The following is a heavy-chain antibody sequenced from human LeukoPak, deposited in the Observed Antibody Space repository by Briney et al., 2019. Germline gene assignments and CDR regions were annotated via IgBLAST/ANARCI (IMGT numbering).Heavy chain of an antibody. V-gene: IGHV4-30-2*01. CDR2: IYHSGST. J-gene: IGHJ3*02. Sequence: PSETLSLTCTVSGASISSGGYYWSWIRQPPGKGLEWIGYIYHSGSTYYNPSLKSRVTISVDRSKNQFSLKLRSVTAADTAVYYCAREGYGSGPPPNACDIWGQGTMDTVSS. D-gene: IGHD3-10*01. CDR1: GASISSGGYY. CDR3: AREGYGSGPPPNACDI.